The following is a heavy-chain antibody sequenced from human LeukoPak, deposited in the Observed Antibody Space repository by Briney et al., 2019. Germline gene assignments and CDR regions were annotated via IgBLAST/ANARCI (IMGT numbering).Heavy chain of an antibody. CDR3: ARGPETPYYYDSTDYYYYYMDV. V-gene: IGHV1-8*01. D-gene: IGHD3-22*01. CDR1: GYTFTSYD. CDR2: MNPNSGNT. Sequence: ASVKVSCKASGYTFTSYDINWVRQATGQGLEWMGWMNPNSGNTGYAQKFQGRVTMTRNTSISTAYMELSSQRSEDTAVYYCARGPETPYYYDSTDYYYYYMDVWGKGTTVTVSS. J-gene: IGHJ6*03.